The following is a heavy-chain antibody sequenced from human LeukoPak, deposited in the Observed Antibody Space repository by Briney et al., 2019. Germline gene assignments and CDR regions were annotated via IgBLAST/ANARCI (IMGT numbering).Heavy chain of an antibody. CDR2: IIPIFGTA. CDR3: ASGSGSYQVYYFDY. V-gene: IGHV1-69*06. Sequence: SVKVSCKASGGTFSSYAISWVRQAPGQGLEWMGGIIPIFGTANYAQKFQGRVTITADKSTSTAYMELSSLRSEDTAVYYCASGSGSYQVYYFDYWGQGTLVTVPS. J-gene: IGHJ4*02. D-gene: IGHD3-10*01. CDR1: GGTFSSYA.